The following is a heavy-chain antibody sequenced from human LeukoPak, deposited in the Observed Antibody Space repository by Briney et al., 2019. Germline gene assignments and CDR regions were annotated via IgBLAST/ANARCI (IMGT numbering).Heavy chain of an antibody. CDR1: GYTFTSYD. CDR2: MNPNSGNT. J-gene: IGHJ3*02. V-gene: IGHV1-8*03. D-gene: IGHD3-22*01. Sequence: ASVKVSCKASGYTFTSYDINWVRQATGQGLEWMGWMNPNSGNTGYAQKFQGRVTITRNTSISTAYMELSSLRSEDTAVYYCARNYDSSGQDAFDIWGQGTMVTVSS. CDR3: ARNYDSSGQDAFDI.